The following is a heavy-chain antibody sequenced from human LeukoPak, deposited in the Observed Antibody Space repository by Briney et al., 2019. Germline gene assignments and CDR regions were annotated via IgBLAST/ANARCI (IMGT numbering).Heavy chain of an antibody. CDR2: ISSSGSTI. CDR1: GFTFSSYE. J-gene: IGHJ4*02. CDR3: ARGDDSSGYYFY. Sequence: GGSLRLSCAASGFTFSSYEMNWVRQAPGKGLEWVSYISSSGSTIYYADSVKGRFTISRDNAKNSLYLQTNSLRAEDTAVYYCARGDDSSGYYFYWGQGTLVTVSS. V-gene: IGHV3-48*03. D-gene: IGHD3-22*01.